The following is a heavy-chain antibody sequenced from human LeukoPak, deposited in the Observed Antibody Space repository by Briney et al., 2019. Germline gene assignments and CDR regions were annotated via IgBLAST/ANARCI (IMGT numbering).Heavy chain of an antibody. CDR3: ARYIAAAGPFDY. V-gene: IGHV4-31*03. J-gene: IGHJ4*02. CDR1: GGSISSGGYY. D-gene: IGHD6-13*01. CDR2: IYYSGST. Sequence: NPSETLSLTCTVSGGSISSGGYYWSWIRQHPGKGLEWIGYIYYSGSTYYNPSLKSRVTISVDTSKNQFSLKLSSVTAADTAVYYCARYIAAAGPFDYWGQGTLVTVSS.